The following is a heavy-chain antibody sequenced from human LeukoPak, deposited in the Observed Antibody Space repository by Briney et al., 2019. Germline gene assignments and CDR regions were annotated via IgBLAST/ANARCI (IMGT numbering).Heavy chain of an antibody. CDR2: IYYSGST. CDR1: GGSISSYY. J-gene: IGHJ4*02. CDR3: ARQSHPSSSSWLLDH. Sequence: SETLSLTCTVSGGSISSYYWSRIRQPPGKGLEWIGYIYYSGSTKYNPSLKSRVTISVDTSKNQFSLKLSSVTAADTAVYYCARQSHPSSSSWLLDHWGQGSLVTVSS. V-gene: IGHV4-59*08. D-gene: IGHD6-13*01.